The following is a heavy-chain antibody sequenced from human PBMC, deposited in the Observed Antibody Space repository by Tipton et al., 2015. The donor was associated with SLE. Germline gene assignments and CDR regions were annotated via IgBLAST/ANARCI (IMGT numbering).Heavy chain of an antibody. CDR3: AREPTRRGYGMDV. CDR2: INSDGSST. CDR1: GFTFSSYW. V-gene: IGHV3-74*01. Sequence: SLRLSCAASGFTFSSYWMHWVRQAPGKGLVWVSRINSDGSSTSYADSVKGRFTISRDNAKNTLYLQMNSLRAEDTAVYYCAREPTRRGYGMDVWGQGTTVTVSS. J-gene: IGHJ6*02.